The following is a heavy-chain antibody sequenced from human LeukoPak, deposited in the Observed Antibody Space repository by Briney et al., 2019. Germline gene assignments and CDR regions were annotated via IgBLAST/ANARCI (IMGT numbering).Heavy chain of an antibody. D-gene: IGHD6-13*01. V-gene: IGHV1-18*01. CDR1: GYTFNNYG. CDR3: ARRHSSGWFPTDYYYYMDV. CDR2: ISTYTDNT. J-gene: IGHJ6*03. Sequence: ASVKVSCKASGYTFNNYGISWVRQAPGQGLEWVGWISTYTDNTNYAQKLQGRVTMTTDTSTSTAYMELRSLRSDDTAVYYCARRHSSGWFPTDYYYYMDVWGKGTTVTVSS.